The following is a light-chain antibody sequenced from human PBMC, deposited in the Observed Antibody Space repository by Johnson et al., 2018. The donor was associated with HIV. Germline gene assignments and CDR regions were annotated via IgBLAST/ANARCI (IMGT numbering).Light chain of an antibody. J-gene: IGLJ1*01. CDR3: QSYDNALSGSKV. CDR1: SSNIGAGYD. Sequence: QPVLTQPPSVSGAPGQRVTISCTGSSSNIGAGYDVHWYQQFPGTAPKLLIYGNDNRPSGVPERFSGSKSGTSASLAITGLQAEDEADYYCQSYDNALSGSKVFGTGTEGTVL. CDR2: GND. V-gene: IGLV1-40*01.